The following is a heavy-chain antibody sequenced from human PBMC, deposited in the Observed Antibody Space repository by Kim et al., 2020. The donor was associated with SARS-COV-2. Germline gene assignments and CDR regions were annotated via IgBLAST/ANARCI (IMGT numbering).Heavy chain of an antibody. Sequence: GGSLRLSCAASGFTFSDYYMSWIRQAPGKGLEWVSYISSSSSYTNYADSVKGRFTISRDNAKNSLYLQMNSLRAEDTAVYYCARDRFSYQLLSRLDYWGQVTLVTVSS. CDR2: ISSSSSYT. V-gene: IGHV3-11*06. CDR3: ARDRFSYQLLSRLDY. J-gene: IGHJ4*02. D-gene: IGHD2-2*01. CDR1: GFTFSDYY.